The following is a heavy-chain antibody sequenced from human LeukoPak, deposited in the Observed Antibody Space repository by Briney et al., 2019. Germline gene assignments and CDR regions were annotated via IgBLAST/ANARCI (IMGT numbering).Heavy chain of an antibody. CDR1: GGSISSSSYY. D-gene: IGHD2-8*01. CDR2: IYYSGST. J-gene: IGHJ4*02. Sequence: QSSETLSLTCTVSGGSISSSSYYWGWIRQPPGKGLEWIGSIYYSGSTYYNPSLKSRVTISVDTSKNQFSLKLSSVTAADTAVYYCARGYCTNGVCYSPPGCFDYWGQGTLVTVSS. V-gene: IGHV4-39*01. CDR3: ARGYCTNGVCYSPPGCFDY.